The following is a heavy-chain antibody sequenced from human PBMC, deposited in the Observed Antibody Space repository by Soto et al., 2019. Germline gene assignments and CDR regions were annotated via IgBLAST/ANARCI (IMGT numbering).Heavy chain of an antibody. CDR3: ARLGAALDV. J-gene: IGHJ6*02. CDR2: ISSSSSYT. D-gene: IGHD6-13*01. V-gene: IGHV3-11*03. CDR1: GFTFSDYY. Sequence: GGSLRLSCAASGFTFSDYYMSWIRQAPGKGLEWVSYISSSSSYTNYADSAKGRFTISRDNAKNSLYLQMNSLRAEDTAMYYCARLGAALDVWGQGTTVTVSS.